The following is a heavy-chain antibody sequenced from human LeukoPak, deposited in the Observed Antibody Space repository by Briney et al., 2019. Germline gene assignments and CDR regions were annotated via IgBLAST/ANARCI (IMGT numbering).Heavy chain of an antibody. CDR2: MFYNGNP. CDR1: GGSISSYY. V-gene: IGHV4-59*08. CDR3: ARQVWELRTNWFDP. Sequence: SETLSLTCTVSGGSISSYYWSWIRQPAGKGLEWIGYMFYNGNPNYNPSLKSRVTISIDTSKNQFSLKLSSVTAADTAVYYCARQVWELRTNWFDPWGQGTLVTVSS. D-gene: IGHD1-26*01. J-gene: IGHJ5*02.